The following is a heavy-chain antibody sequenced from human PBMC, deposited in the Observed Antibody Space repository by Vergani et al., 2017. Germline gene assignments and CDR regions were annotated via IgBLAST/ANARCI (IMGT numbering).Heavy chain of an antibody. CDR1: GFTFSSYS. Sequence: VQLVESGGGVVQPGRSLRLSCAASGFTFSSYSMNWVRQAPGKGLEWVSYISSSSSTIYYADSVKGRFTISRDNAKNSLYLQMNSLRAEDTAVYYCARGASLSWYYYGMDVWGQGTTVTVSS. V-gene: IGHV3-48*01. CDR2: ISSSSSTI. J-gene: IGHJ6*02. CDR3: ARGASLSWYYYGMDV.